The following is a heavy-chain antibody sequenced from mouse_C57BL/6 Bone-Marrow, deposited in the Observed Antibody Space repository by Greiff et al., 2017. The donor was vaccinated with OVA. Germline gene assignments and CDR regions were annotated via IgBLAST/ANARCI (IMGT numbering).Heavy chain of an antibody. CDR1: GFTFSDYY. D-gene: IGHD2-4*01. Sequence: EVKVVESGGGLVQPGGSLKLSCAASGFTFSDYYMYWVRQTPEKRLEWVAYISNGGGSTYYPDTVKGRFTISRDNAKNTLYLQMSRLKSEDTAMYYCARRYYDYDGSAWFAYWGQGTLVTVSA. CDR2: ISNGGGST. J-gene: IGHJ3*01. CDR3: ARRYYDYDGSAWFAY. V-gene: IGHV5-12*01.